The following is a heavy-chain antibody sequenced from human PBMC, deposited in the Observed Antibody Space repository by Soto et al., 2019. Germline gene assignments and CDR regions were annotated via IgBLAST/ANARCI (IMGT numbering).Heavy chain of an antibody. Sequence: DVQLVESGGGLVQPGTSLRLSCAASGFIFDDYAMNWVRQAPGKGLEWVSGINWNGGTMVYVDSVKGRFTISRDNAKNSLYLQMNSLRPEDTAFYFCAKGTEYGVVLMSTFDYWGQGTLVTVSS. CDR2: INWNGGTM. J-gene: IGHJ4*02. CDR3: AKGTEYGVVLMSTFDY. V-gene: IGHV3-9*01. D-gene: IGHD3-3*01. CDR1: GFIFDDYA.